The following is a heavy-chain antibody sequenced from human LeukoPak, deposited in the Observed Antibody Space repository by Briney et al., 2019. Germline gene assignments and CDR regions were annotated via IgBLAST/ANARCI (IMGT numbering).Heavy chain of an antibody. J-gene: IGHJ6*02. CDR2: ISYDGSNK. CDR1: GFTFSSYA. D-gene: IGHD3-3*01. V-gene: IGHV3-30-3*01. Sequence: PGGSLRLSCAASGFTFSSYAMHWVRQAPGKGLEWVAVISYDGSNKYYADSVKGRFTISRDNSKNTLYLQMNSLRAEDTAVYYCAREFFWSGYYTSPYGMDVWGQGTTVTVSS. CDR3: AREFFWSGYYTSPYGMDV.